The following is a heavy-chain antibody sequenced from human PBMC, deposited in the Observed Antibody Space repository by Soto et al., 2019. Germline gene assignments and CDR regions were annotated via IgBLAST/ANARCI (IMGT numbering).Heavy chain of an antibody. CDR3: ASATRLAAAGTFVFDY. V-gene: IGHV1-46*03. CDR1: GYTFTSYY. J-gene: IGHJ4*02. Sequence: QVQLVQSGAEVKKPGASVKVPCKASGYTFTSYYMHWVRQAPGQGLEWMGIINPSGGSTSYAQKFQGRVTMTRDTSTSTVYMELSSLRSEDTAVYYCASATRLAAAGTFVFDYWGQGTLVTVSS. D-gene: IGHD6-13*01. CDR2: INPSGGST.